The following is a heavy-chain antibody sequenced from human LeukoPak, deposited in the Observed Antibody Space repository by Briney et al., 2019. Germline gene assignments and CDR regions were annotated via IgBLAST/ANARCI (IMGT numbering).Heavy chain of an antibody. D-gene: IGHD6-25*01. V-gene: IGHV3-23*01. CDR3: AKSGVRSSAPVGHFDY. CDR2: ISGSGGST. J-gene: IGHJ4*02. CDR1: GFTFSTHN. Sequence: GGSLRLSCAASGFTFSTHNMHWVRQAPGKGLEWVSAISGSGGSTYYADSVKGRFTISRDNSKNTLYLQMNSPRAEDTAVYYCAKSGVRSSAPVGHFDYWGQGTLVTVSS.